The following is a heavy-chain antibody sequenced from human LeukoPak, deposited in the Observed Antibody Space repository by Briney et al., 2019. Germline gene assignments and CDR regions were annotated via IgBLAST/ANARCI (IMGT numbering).Heavy chain of an antibody. J-gene: IGHJ4*02. Sequence: PGGSLRLSCAASGFTFDDYAMHWVRQAPGKGLEWVSGISWNSGSIGYADSVKGRFTISRDNAKNSLYLQMNSLRAEDTALYYCAKAYGTTAIFGYWGQGTLVTVSS. CDR1: GFTFDDYA. D-gene: IGHD1-14*01. CDR2: ISWNSGSI. V-gene: IGHV3-9*01. CDR3: AKAYGTTAIFGY.